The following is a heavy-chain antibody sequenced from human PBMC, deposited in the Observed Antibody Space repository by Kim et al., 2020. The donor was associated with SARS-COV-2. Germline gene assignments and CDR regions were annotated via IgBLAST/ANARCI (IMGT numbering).Heavy chain of an antibody. Sequence: SVKGRFTISRDNSKNTLYLQMNSLRAEDTAVYYCAKDLRPYSSGYYRIDYWGQGTLVTVSS. CDR3: AKDLRPYSSGYYRIDY. J-gene: IGHJ4*02. V-gene: IGHV3-30*02. D-gene: IGHD3-22*01.